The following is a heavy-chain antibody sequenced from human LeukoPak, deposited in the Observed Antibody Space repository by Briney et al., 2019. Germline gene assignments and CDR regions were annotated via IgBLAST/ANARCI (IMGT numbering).Heavy chain of an antibody. CDR1: GYTFTGYY. CDR2: INPNSGGT. J-gene: IGHJ4*02. D-gene: IGHD3-22*01. Sequence: ASVKVSCKASGYTFTGYYMHWVRQAPGQGLEWMGWINPNSGGTNYAQKFQGWVTMTRDTSISTAYMELSRLRSDDTAVYYCARAYSPYYYDSSGYSFDYWGQGTLVTVSS. CDR3: ARAYSPYYYDSSGYSFDY. V-gene: IGHV1-2*04.